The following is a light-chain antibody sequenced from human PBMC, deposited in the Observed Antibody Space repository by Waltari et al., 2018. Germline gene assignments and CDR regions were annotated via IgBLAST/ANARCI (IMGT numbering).Light chain of an antibody. CDR2: LGS. V-gene: IGKV2-28*01. Sequence: DIVMTQSPLSLPVTPGEPASISCSSSQSLPHSNGYNYLDWSLQKPGQSPQLLIYLGSNRASGVPDRFSGSGSGTDFTLKISRVEAEDVGVYYCMQALQTPWTFGQGTKVEIK. J-gene: IGKJ1*01. CDR3: MQALQTPWT. CDR1: QSLPHSNGYNY.